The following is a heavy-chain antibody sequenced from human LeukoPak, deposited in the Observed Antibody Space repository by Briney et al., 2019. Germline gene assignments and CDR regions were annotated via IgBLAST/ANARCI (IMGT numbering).Heavy chain of an antibody. V-gene: IGHV3-66*02. CDR3: ARLYDSSAYGAFDI. Sequence: GGSLRLSCAASGFSVSSSYMGWVRQASGKGLEWVSVLYSAGSTYYPDFVKGRFTVSRDNSQNMLFLQMDSLRAEDTAVYYCARLYDSSAYGAFDIWGQGTLVTVSS. CDR2: LYSAGST. J-gene: IGHJ3*02. D-gene: IGHD3-22*01. CDR1: GFSVSSSY.